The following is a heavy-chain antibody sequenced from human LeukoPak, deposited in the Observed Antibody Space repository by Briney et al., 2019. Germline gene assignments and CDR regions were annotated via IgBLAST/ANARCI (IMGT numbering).Heavy chain of an antibody. CDR1: GFTFSNYW. CDR3: AKAHEVLRYFDWIYYYYYGMDV. Sequence: GGSLRLSCAASGFTFSNYWMSWVRQAPGKGLEWVSAISGSGGSTYYADSVKGRFTISRDNSKNTLYLQMNSQRAEDTAVYYCAKAHEVLRYFDWIYYYYYGMDVWGQGTTVTVSS. J-gene: IGHJ6*02. D-gene: IGHD3-9*01. V-gene: IGHV3-23*01. CDR2: ISGSGGST.